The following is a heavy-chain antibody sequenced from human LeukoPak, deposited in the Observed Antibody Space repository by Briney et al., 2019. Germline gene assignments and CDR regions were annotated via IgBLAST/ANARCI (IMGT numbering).Heavy chain of an antibody. CDR2: ISGSDGYT. CDR1: GFTFSSYA. V-gene: IGHV3-23*01. D-gene: IGHD2-2*01. Sequence: PGGSLRLSCGASGFTFSSYAMSWVRQAPGKGLEWVSGISGSDGYTYYADSVKGRFTISRDNSKNTLYLQMNSLRAEDTAIYFCARTDCSSTSCYSYYYYMDVWGKGTTVTISS. J-gene: IGHJ6*03. CDR3: ARTDCSSTSCYSYYYYMDV.